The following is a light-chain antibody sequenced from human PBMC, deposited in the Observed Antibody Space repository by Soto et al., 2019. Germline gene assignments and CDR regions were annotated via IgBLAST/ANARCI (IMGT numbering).Light chain of an antibody. CDR3: MQALQTPT. V-gene: IGKV2-28*01. J-gene: IGKJ1*01. Sequence: EIVMTQSPLSLPVTPGEPASISCRSSQSLLHSNGYNYLDWYLQKPGQSPQLLIYMGSHRASGVPDRFSGSGSGTDFTLKISRVEAEDVGVYYCMQALQTPTFDQGTKVEIK. CDR1: QSLLHSNGYNY. CDR2: MGS.